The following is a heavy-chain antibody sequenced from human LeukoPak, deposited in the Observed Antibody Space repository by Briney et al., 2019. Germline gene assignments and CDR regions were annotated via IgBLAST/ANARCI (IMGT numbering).Heavy chain of an antibody. CDR2: IKQDGSEK. J-gene: IGHJ6*02. Sequence: SGGSLRLSCAASGFTFSSYWMSWVRQAPGKGLEWVANIKQDGSEKYYVDSVKGRFTISRDNAKSSLYLQVNSLRGEDTAVYYCAREKGYGGPSYYYGMDVWGQGTTVTVSS. D-gene: IGHD4-23*01. CDR1: GFTFSSYW. V-gene: IGHV3-7*03. CDR3: AREKGYGGPSYYYGMDV.